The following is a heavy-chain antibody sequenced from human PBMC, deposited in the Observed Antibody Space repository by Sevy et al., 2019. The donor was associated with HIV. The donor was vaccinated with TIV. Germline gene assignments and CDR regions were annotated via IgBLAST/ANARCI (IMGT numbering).Heavy chain of an antibody. CDR3: ARDKTMLEGRYGMDV. CDR2: ISSGSGYI. D-gene: IGHD1-1*01. Sequence: GGSLRLSCAASGFSFSDYNMNWVRQAPGKGLEWVSFISSGSGYIYYADSMKGRFTISRDNAKNSLYLQLNSLRAEDTAVYYCARDKTMLEGRYGMDVWGQGTTVTVSS. V-gene: IGHV3-21*01. J-gene: IGHJ6*02. CDR1: GFSFSDYN.